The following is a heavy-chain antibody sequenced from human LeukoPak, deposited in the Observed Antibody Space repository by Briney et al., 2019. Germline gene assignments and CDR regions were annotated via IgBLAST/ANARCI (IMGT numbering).Heavy chain of an antibody. CDR2: IYHSGST. CDR3: ARDYFDSSGYYTSDYHYMDV. V-gene: IGHV4-38-2*02. D-gene: IGHD3-22*01. J-gene: IGHJ6*03. Sequence: PSETLSLTCTVSGYSISSGYYWGWIRQPPGKGLEWIGSIYHSGSTSHNPSLKSRVTISVDTSKNQFSLKLSSVTAADTAVYYCARDYFDSSGYYTSDYHYMDVWGKGTTVTVSS. CDR1: GYSISSGYY.